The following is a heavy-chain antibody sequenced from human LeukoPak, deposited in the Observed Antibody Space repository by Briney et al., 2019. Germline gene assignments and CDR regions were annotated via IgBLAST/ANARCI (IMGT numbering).Heavy chain of an antibody. CDR3: ARGLDSSGYYFGKGRPKYFQH. CDR2: IYYSGST. J-gene: IGHJ1*01. Sequence: SETLSLTCAVYGGSFSGYYWSWIRQPPGKGLEWIGFIYYSGSTNYNPSLKSRVTISVDTSKNQFSLKLSSVTAADTAVYYCARGLDSSGYYFGKGRPKYFQHWGQGTLVTVSS. CDR1: GGSFSGYY. D-gene: IGHD3-22*01. V-gene: IGHV4-34*01.